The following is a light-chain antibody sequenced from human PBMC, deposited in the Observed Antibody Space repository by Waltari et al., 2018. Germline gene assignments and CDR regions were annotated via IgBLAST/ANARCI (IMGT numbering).Light chain of an antibody. J-gene: IGKJ3*01. Sequence: DIVMTQTPLSLSVTPGQSAPIPCRSSQSLLHSDGKTYLYWYLQRPGQPPHLLIYEVSNRFSGVPDRFSGIGSGTDFTLMISRVEAEDVGIYFCMQTLKFPFTFGPGTKVDI. CDR2: EVS. CDR1: QSLLHSDGKTY. CDR3: MQTLKFPFT. V-gene: IGKV2D-29*01.